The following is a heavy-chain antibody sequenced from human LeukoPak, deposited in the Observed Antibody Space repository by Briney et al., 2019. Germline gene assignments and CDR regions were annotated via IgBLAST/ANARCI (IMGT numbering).Heavy chain of an antibody. CDR1: GGSINRSGYY. Sequence: SETLSLTCSVSGGSINRSGYYWGWIRQPPGKGLEWIGNIYFSGTTYYNPSLQSRVTISVDTSKNQFSLKVTSVTAADTAVYYCAREVVTGASGYYYYMDVWGKGTTVTVSS. CDR3: AREVVTGASGYYYYMDV. CDR2: IYFSGTT. J-gene: IGHJ6*03. V-gene: IGHV4-39*02. D-gene: IGHD3-9*01.